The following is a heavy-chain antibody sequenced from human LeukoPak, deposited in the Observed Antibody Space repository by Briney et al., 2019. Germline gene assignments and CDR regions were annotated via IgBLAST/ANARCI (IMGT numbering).Heavy chain of an antibody. CDR1: GGSFSGYY. CDR3: ASYGSGSYRFDP. CDR2: INHSGST. V-gene: IGHV4-34*01. D-gene: IGHD3-10*01. J-gene: IGHJ5*02. Sequence: PSETLSLTCAVYGGSFSGYYWSWIRQPPGKGLEWIGEINHSGSTNYNPSLKSRVTISVETSKNQFSLKLNSVTAADTAVYYCASYGSGSYRFDPWGQGTLVTVSS.